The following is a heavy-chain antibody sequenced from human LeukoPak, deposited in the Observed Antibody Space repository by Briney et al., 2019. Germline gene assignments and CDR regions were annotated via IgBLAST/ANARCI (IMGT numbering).Heavy chain of an antibody. V-gene: IGHV1-18*01. Sequence: ASAKVSCKASGYTFTSYGISWVRQAPGQGLEWMGWISAYNGNTNYAQKLQGRVTMTTDTSTSTAYMELRSLRSDDTAVYYCARDRRPTSSSSPTDYWGQGTLVTVSS. D-gene: IGHD6-6*01. J-gene: IGHJ4*02. CDR2: ISAYNGNT. CDR1: GYTFTSYG. CDR3: ARDRRPTSSSSPTDY.